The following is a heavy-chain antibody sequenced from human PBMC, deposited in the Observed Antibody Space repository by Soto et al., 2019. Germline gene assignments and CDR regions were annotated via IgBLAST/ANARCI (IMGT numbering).Heavy chain of an antibody. CDR3: ARDLGEQSLNDAFDI. CDR1: GFTFSSYA. D-gene: IGHD6-19*01. J-gene: IGHJ3*02. Sequence: PGGSLRLSCAASGFTFSSYAMHWVRQAPGKGLEWVAVISYDGSNKYYADSVKGRFTISRDNSKNTLYLQMNSLRAEDTAVYYCARDLGEQSLNDAFDIWGQGTMVTVSS. CDR2: ISYDGSNK. V-gene: IGHV3-30-3*01.